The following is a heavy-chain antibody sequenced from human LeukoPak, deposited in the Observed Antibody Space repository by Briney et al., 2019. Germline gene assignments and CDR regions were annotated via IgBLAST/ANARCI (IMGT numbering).Heavy chain of an antibody. CDR1: GFTFSSYG. Sequence: PGGSLRLSCAASGFTFSSYGMHWVRQAPGKGLEWVAVISYDGSNKYYADSVKGRFTISRDNSKNTLYLQMNSLRAEDTAVYYCARGPYYYDSSALGYWGQGTLVTVSS. D-gene: IGHD3-22*01. CDR3: ARGPYYYDSSALGY. V-gene: IGHV3-30*03. J-gene: IGHJ4*02. CDR2: ISYDGSNK.